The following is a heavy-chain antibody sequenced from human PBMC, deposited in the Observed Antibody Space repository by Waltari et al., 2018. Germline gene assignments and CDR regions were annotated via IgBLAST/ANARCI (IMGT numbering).Heavy chain of an antibody. D-gene: IGHD3-22*01. Sequence: QVQLVQSGAEVKKPGSSVKVSCQTFGGTFSRNTISWVRQAPGQGLEWMGGIIPMFGTTSYAQKFQDRVTITADESTSTAYMEVSTPRSEDTAVYYCAKVHRGYYYWGQGTPVTVSS. CDR1: GGTFSRNT. V-gene: IGHV1-69*01. J-gene: IGHJ4*02. CDR3: AKVHRGYYY. CDR2: IIPMFGTT.